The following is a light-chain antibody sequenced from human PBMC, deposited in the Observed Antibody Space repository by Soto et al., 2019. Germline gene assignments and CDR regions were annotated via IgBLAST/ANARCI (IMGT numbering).Light chain of an antibody. Sequence: QAVVTQSSSASASLGSSVKLTCTRSSWHSSSIIAWHQQQPVKAPRYLMKLEGSGSYNKGSGVPDRFSGSSSVADRYLTISNLQFEDEADHYGETWDSNTRVFGGGNKVTGL. CDR1: SWHSSSI. V-gene: IGLV4-60*02. CDR3: ETWDSNTRV. CDR2: LEGSGSY. J-gene: IGLJ3*02.